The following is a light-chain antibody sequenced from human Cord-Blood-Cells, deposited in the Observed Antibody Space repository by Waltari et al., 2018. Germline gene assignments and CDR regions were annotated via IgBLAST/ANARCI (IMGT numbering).Light chain of an antibody. J-gene: IGLJ2*01. CDR1: SSNIGSNY. CDR2: GNN. Sequence: QSVLTQPRSASGTPGQEVTISCSGSSSNIGSNYVYLYQKHPGTAPKLLIYGNNPRPSGVPDRFSSSKSGTSASLAISGLRSRDEAGYYCAAWDNSLSGVVFGGGTKLTVL. V-gene: IGLV1-47*01. CDR3: AAWDNSLSGVV.